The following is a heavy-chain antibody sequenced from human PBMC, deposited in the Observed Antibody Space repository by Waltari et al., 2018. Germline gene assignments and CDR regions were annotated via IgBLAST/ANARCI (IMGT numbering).Heavy chain of an antibody. V-gene: IGHV3-23*01. CDR2: ISQGGDAT. D-gene: IGHD6-19*01. J-gene: IGHJ4*02. Sequence: EAQLLESGGGPVTPGGSLRLSCTASGLTFYTYAMIWGRQVPGGGLEWVSAISQGGDATFYADSVKGRFTISRDNSKDMVYVQMDSLRVEDTALYYCAARHQWHFPNHWGPGTLVTVSS. CDR3: AARHQWHFPNH. CDR1: GLTFYTYA.